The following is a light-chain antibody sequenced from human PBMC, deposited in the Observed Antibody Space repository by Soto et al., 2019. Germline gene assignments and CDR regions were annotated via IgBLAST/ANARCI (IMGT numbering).Light chain of an antibody. V-gene: IGKV1-5*03. CDR2: KAS. J-gene: IGKJ1*01. Sequence: DIQMTQSPSTLSASVGDRVTITCRASHSISSWLAWYQQKPGKAPKLLIYKASTLESGVPSRFSGSESGTEFTLTISSLQPDDFATYYCQQYNSYSRTFGQGTKVEV. CDR3: QQYNSYSRT. CDR1: HSISSW.